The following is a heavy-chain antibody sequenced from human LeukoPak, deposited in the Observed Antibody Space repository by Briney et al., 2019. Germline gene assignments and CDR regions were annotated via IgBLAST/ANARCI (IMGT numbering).Heavy chain of an antibody. CDR2: IYHSGST. CDR1: GGSISSGGYY. V-gene: IGHV4-30-2*01. CDR3: ARAGYDFWSGYRYYMDV. Sequence: SQTLSLTCTVSGGSISSGGYYWSWIRQPPGKGLEWIGYIYHSGSTYHNPSLKSRVTISVDRSKNQFSLKLSSVTAADTAVYYCARAGYDFWSGYRYYMDVWGKGTTVTVSS. D-gene: IGHD3-3*01. J-gene: IGHJ6*03.